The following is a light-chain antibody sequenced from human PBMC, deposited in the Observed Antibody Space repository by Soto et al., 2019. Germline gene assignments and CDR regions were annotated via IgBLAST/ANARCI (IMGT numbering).Light chain of an antibody. CDR1: QSVGTR. CDR3: QHYQSGHPIT. V-gene: IGKV3-20*01. Sequence: PGERATLSCRAAQSVGTRLAWYQHKTGQAPRLLISGASSRATGIPDRFTGSGSETSFTLTISRLEPEDFALYYCQHYQSGHPITFGQGTRLAIK. J-gene: IGKJ5*01. CDR2: GAS.